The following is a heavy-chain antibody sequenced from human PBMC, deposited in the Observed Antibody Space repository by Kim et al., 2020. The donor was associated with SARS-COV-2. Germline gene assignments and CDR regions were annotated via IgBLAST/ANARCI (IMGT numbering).Heavy chain of an antibody. CDR3: AKDTEQWLVPLGY. V-gene: IGHV3-23*01. Sequence: ADSVKGRLTISRDNSKNTLYQQMNSLRAEETAVYYCAKDTEQWLVPLGYGGEGTLVTVSS. J-gene: IGHJ4*02. D-gene: IGHD6-19*01.